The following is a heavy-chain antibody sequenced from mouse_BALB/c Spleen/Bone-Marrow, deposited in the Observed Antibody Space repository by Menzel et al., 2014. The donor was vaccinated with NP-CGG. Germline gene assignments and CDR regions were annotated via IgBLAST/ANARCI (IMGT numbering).Heavy chain of an antibody. V-gene: IGHV10S3*01. J-gene: IGHJ4*01. CDR2: IRSKSNNYAT. Sequence: EVKLVESGGGLVQPKGSLKLSCAASGFTFNTNAMNWVRQAPGKGLEWVARIRSKSNNYATYYADSVKDRFTISRDDSQSMLYLQMNNLKTEDTAMYYCVRDDGNPYYYAMDYWGQGTSVTVSS. CDR3: VRDDGNPYYYAMDY. D-gene: IGHD2-1*01. CDR1: GFTFNTNA.